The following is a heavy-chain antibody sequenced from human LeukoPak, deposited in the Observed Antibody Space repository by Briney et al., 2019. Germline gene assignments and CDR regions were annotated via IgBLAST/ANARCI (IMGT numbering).Heavy chain of an antibody. CDR2: ISGSGGST. D-gene: IGHD3-22*01. V-gene: IGHV3-23*01. CDR3: AKSSGYYYDSSGYVPFDY. J-gene: IGHJ4*02. Sequence: GGSLRLFCAASGFNFSSYAMSWVRQAPGKGLEWVSAISGSGGSTYYADSGKGRFTIYRDNSKNTLYLQPNSLRAEDTAVYYCAKSSGYYYDSSGYVPFDYWGQGTLVTVSS. CDR1: GFNFSSYA.